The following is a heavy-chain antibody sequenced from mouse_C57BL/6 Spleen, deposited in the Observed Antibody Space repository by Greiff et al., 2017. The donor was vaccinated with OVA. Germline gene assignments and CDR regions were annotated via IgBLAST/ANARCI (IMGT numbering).Heavy chain of an antibody. CDR3: AREIVVASYYFDY. V-gene: IGHV1-52*01. CDR2: IDPSDSET. CDR1: GYTFTSYW. Sequence: QVQLKQPGAELVRPGSSVKLSCKASGYTFTSYWMHWVKQRPIQGLEWIGNIDPSDSETHYNQKFKDKATLTVDKSSSTAYMQLSSLTSEDSAVYYCAREIVVASYYFDYWGQGTTLTVSS. J-gene: IGHJ2*01. D-gene: IGHD1-1*01.